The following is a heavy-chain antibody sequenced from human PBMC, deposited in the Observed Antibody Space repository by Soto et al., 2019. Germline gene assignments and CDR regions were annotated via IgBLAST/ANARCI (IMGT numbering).Heavy chain of an antibody. V-gene: IGHV4-31*03. CDR3: ARSSDP. CDR1: VGSITSGCSY. Sequence: QVQLQESGPGLVKPSQTLSLTCTVSVGSITSGCSYWIWIRQHPGKGLEWSGYIYSSGSTYYNPSLKSRGTISVDTAKNQFSLKLSSVTAAATAVYYCARSSDPWGKGTLVTVSS. J-gene: IGHJ5*02. CDR2: IYSSGST.